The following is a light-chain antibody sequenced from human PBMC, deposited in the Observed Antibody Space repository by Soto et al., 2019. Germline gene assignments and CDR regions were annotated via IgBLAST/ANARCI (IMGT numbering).Light chain of an antibody. Sequence: EIVLTQSPATLSLSPGERATLSCRASQSVSSQLAWYQQKPGQAPRLLIYDASNRATGIPARFSGSGSGTDFTLTISSLESEDFAVYYCQQRSNWITFGQGTRLEIK. V-gene: IGKV3-11*01. CDR3: QQRSNWIT. J-gene: IGKJ5*01. CDR1: QSVSSQ. CDR2: DAS.